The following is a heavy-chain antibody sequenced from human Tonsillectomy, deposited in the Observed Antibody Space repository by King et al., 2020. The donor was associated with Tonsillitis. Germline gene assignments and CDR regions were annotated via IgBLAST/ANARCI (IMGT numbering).Heavy chain of an antibody. CDR1: GYTFTNYG. D-gene: IGHD3-3*01. J-gene: IGHJ3*02. CDR3: ARARLLSGYPRDAFDI. V-gene: IGHV1-18*01. Sequence: QLVQSGAEVKKPGASVKVSCKASGYTFTNYGISWVRQAPGQGLEWMGWISVYNGNTNYAQKLQGRVTMTTDTTTSTAYMELRSLRSDDRAVYYCARARLLSGYPRDAFDIWGQGTMVTVSS. CDR2: ISVYNGNT.